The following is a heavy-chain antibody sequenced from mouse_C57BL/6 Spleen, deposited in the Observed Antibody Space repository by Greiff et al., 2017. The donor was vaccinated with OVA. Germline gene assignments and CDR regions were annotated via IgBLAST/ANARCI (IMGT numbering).Heavy chain of an antibody. V-gene: IGHV1-18*01. Sequence: EVKLQESGPELVKPGASVKIPCKASGYTFTDYNMDWVKQSHGKSLEWIGDINPNNGGTIYNQKFKGKATLTVDKSSSTAYMELRSLTSEDTAVYYCARGATGTGLYWYFDVWGTGTTVTVSS. CDR2: INPNNGGT. CDR3: ARGATGTGLYWYFDV. J-gene: IGHJ1*03. CDR1: GYTFTDYN. D-gene: IGHD3-1*01.